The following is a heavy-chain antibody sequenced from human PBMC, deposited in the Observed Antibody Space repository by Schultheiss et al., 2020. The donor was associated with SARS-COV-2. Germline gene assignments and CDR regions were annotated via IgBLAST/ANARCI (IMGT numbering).Heavy chain of an antibody. CDR2: IDYSGRI. Sequence: SETLSLTCTVSGGSIRSGESYWSWIRQSPGKGLEWIGYIDYSGRIFYNPSLKSRLTISVDTSTNQFSLKLSSVTAADTAVYYCARGSDSNALNGYYFDYWGQGTLVTVSS. D-gene: IGHD3-22*01. CDR3: ARGSDSNALNGYYFDY. V-gene: IGHV4-30-4*01. J-gene: IGHJ4*02. CDR1: GGSIRSGESY.